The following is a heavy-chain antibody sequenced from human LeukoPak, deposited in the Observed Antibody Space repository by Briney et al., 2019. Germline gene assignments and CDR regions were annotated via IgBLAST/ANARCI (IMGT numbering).Heavy chain of an antibody. D-gene: IGHD5-18*01. CDR2: ISGSGGST. CDR1: GFTFSSYA. Sequence: GGSLRLSCAASGFTFSSYAMSWVRQAPGKGLEWVSAISGSGGSTYYADSVKGRFTISRDNSKNTLYLQMSSLRAEDTAVYYCAKVSARGYSYGFDYWGQGTLVTVSS. V-gene: IGHV3-23*01. CDR3: AKVSARGYSYGFDY. J-gene: IGHJ4*02.